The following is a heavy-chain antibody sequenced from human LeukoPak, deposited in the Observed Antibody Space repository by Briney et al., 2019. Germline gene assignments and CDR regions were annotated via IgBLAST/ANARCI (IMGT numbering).Heavy chain of an antibody. V-gene: IGHV6-1*01. CDR2: TYYRSKWYN. Sequence: SQTLSLTCAISGDSVSNNSGAWNWIRQSPSRGLEWLGRTYYRSKWYNDYAVPVKSRITINPDTSKNQFSLQLNSVTPDDTALYYCTSGRLFLFDFWGQGTLVTVSS. D-gene: IGHD3-3*01. CDR3: TSGRLFLFDF. J-gene: IGHJ4*02. CDR1: GDSVSNNSGA.